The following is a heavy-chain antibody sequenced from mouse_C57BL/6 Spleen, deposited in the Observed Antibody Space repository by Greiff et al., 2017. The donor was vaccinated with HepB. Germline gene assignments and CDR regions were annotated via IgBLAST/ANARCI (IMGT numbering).Heavy chain of an antibody. CDR3: ERRDDYEGYCDV. V-gene: IGHV1-69*01. CDR1: GYTFTSYW. Sequence: QVQLQQPGAELVMPGASVKLSCKASGYTFTSYWMHWVKQRPGQGLEWIGEIYPSDSYTNYNQKFKGKSTLTVDKSSSTAYRQLSSLTSEDSAVYYCERRDDYEGYCDVWGTGTTVTVAT. CDR2: IYPSDSYT. J-gene: IGHJ1*03. D-gene: IGHD2-4*01.